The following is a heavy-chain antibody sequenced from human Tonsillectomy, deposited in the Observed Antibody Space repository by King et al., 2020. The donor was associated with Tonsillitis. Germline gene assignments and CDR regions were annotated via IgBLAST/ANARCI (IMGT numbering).Heavy chain of an antibody. J-gene: IGHJ4*02. CDR1: GFTFSSYA. V-gene: IGHV3-64D*06. Sequence: VQLVESGGGLVQPGGSLRLSCSASGFTFSSYAMHWVRQAPGKGLEYVSAISSNGGSTYYADSVKGRFTISRDNSKNTLYLQMSSLRAEDTAVYYCVKPPYCTKGVCLDYWGQGTLVTVSS. D-gene: IGHD2-8*01. CDR2: ISSNGGST. CDR3: VKPPYCTKGVCLDY.